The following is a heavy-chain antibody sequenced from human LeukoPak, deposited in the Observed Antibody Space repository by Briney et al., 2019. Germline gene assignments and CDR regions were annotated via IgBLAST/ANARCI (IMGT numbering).Heavy chain of an antibody. V-gene: IGHV3-74*01. CDR2: INSDGSWT. J-gene: IGHJ4*02. CDR3: ARDGYDSSGYYMDY. Sequence: GGSLRLSCAASGNYWMHWVRQAPGKGLVWVSHINSDGSWTSYADSVKGRFTISKDNAKNTVYLQMNNLRAEDTAVYYCARDGYDSSGYYMDYWGQGTLVTVSS. CDR1: GNYW. D-gene: IGHD3-22*01.